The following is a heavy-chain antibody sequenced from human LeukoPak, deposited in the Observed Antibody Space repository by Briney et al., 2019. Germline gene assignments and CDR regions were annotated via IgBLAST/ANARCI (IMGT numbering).Heavy chain of an antibody. CDR1: GFTLNSYA. CDR2: ISGSGGST. D-gene: IGHD6-13*01. V-gene: IGHV3-23*01. Sequence: GGSLRLSCAASGFTLNSYAMRWVRQAPRKGLEWVLVISGSGGSTYSADSGKGRFTISRDNSKNTLYLQRNSLRDEDTAVCYCSKMGYSSSCYWGQGTLVTVSS. CDR3: SKMGYSSSCY. J-gene: IGHJ4*02.